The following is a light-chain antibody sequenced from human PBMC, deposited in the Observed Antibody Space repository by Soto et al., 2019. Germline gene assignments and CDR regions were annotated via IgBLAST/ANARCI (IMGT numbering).Light chain of an antibody. V-gene: IGLV1-51*01. CDR2: DNN. CDR3: GSWDRSLRGWV. Sequence: QSVLTQPPSVSAAPGQKVNVSCSGSSSNIGNNHVSWYQHLPGTAPKVLIYDNNKRPSGIPDRFSGSKSATSATLDITGLQTGDEADYYCGSWDRSLRGWVFGGGTKLTVL. CDR1: SSNIGNNH. J-gene: IGLJ3*02.